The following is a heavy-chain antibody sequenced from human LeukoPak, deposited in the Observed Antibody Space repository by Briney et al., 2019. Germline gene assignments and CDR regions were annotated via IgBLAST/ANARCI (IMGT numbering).Heavy chain of an antibody. CDR2: INSDGSTT. D-gene: IGHD6-19*01. J-gene: IGHJ4*02. CDR1: GFTFRIYW. V-gene: IGHV3-74*01. Sequence: GGTLRLSCAASGFTFRIYWMHWVRHPPGKGLVWVSHINSDGSTTNYADFVKGRFTICRDNAKHTLYLQMNSLTAEHTAVYYCTREGNSGWYLAQGTLVTVSS. CDR3: TREGNSGWY.